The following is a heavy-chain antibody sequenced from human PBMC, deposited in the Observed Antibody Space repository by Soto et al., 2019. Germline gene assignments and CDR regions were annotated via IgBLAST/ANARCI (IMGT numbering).Heavy chain of an antibody. V-gene: IGHV1-3*01. D-gene: IGHD6-13*01. J-gene: IGHJ4*02. Sequence: GASVKVSCKASGYTFTKYGMQWVRQAPGQRLEWMGGINVSNGDTNYSQKFQGRVTITTDESTSTAYMELSSLRSEDTAVYYCARDGDSSSWYYWGQGTLVTVSS. CDR1: GYTFTKYG. CDR3: ARDGDSSSWYY. CDR2: INVSNGDT.